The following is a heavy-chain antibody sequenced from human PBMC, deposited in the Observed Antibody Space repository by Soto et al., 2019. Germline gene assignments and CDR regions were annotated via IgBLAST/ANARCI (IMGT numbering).Heavy chain of an antibody. CDR3: ARGGIAVAGPFDY. Sequence: GGSLRLSCAASGFTFSSYWMSWVRQAPGKGLEWVANIKQDGSEKYYVDSVKGRLTISRDNAKNSLYRQMNSLRAEDTAVYYCARGGIAVAGPFDYWGQGTLVTVSS. D-gene: IGHD6-19*01. V-gene: IGHV3-7*04. CDR2: IKQDGSEK. CDR1: GFTFSSYW. J-gene: IGHJ4*02.